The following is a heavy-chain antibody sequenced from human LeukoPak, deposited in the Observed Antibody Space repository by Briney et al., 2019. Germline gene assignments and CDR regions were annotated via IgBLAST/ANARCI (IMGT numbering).Heavy chain of an antibody. D-gene: IGHD1-1*01. J-gene: IGHJ5*02. CDR1: GFTFSDNY. Sequence: GGSLRLSCAASGFTFSDNYMSWIRQAPGKGLEWVSHISSRGDIIYYADSVKGRFTISRDNAKNSLYLQMNSLRAEDTAVYYCAKKGTWFDPWGQGTLVTVS. V-gene: IGHV3-11*01. CDR3: AKKGTWFDP. CDR2: ISSRGDII.